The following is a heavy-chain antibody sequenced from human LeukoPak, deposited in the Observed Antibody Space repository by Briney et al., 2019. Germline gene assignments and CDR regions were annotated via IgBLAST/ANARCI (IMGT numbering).Heavy chain of an antibody. Sequence: GGSLRLSCAASGFTFGSYAMSWVRQAPGKGLEWVSAISGSGGSTYYADSVKGRFTISRDNSRNTLYLQMNSLRAEDTAVYYCAKDGDQWLPTYYFDYWGQGTLVTVSS. D-gene: IGHD6-19*01. V-gene: IGHV3-23*01. CDR1: GFTFGSYA. CDR2: ISGSGGST. J-gene: IGHJ4*02. CDR3: AKDGDQWLPTYYFDY.